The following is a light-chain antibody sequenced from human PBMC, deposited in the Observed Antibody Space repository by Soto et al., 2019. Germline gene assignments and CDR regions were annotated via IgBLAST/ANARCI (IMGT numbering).Light chain of an antibody. V-gene: IGKV1-39*01. CDR3: QQSYSIPIT. J-gene: IGKJ5*01. CDR1: QSISIN. CDR2: DAS. Sequence: DIQMTQSPSSLSASVGDRVTIACRASQSISINLNWYQQRPGKAPKLMIYDASSLQSGVSSRFSGSGSGTDFTLTISDLQPEDFATYYCQQSYSIPITFGQGTRLE.